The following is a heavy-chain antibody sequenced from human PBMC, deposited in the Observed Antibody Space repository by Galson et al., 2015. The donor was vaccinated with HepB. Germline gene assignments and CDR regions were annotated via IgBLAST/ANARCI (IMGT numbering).Heavy chain of an antibody. CDR1: GFSFTKSS. CDR2: LPFFGALP. V-gene: IGHV3-23*01. CDR3: AKVAILGATPQYLDY. J-gene: IGHJ4*02. Sequence: SLSLSCATSGFSFTKSSMSWVRQAPGPGLQWVSALPFFGALPSSAYSVKGRFTPSRDSSRPPGVRLMTSLRVDDTAVYYCAKVAILGATPQYLDYLGQGTLVTVSS. D-gene: IGHD3-16*01.